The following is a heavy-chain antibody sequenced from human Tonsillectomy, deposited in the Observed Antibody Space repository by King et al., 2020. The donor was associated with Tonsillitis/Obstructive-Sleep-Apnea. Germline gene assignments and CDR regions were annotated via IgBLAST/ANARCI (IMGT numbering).Heavy chain of an antibody. D-gene: IGHD3-3*01. CDR2: IYYSGST. CDR3: ASYYDFWGGYPY. J-gene: IGHJ4*02. Sequence: VQLQESGPGLVKPSETLSLTCTVSGGSISSYYWSWIRQPPGKGLEWIGYIYYSGSTNYNPSLKSRVTISVDTSKNQFSLKLSSVTAADTAVYYCASYYDFWGGYPYWGQGTLVTVSS. CDR1: GGSISSYY. V-gene: IGHV4-59*01.